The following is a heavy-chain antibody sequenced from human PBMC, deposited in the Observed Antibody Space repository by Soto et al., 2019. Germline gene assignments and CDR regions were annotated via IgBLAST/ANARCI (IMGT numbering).Heavy chain of an antibody. CDR3: ARDYYDFWSGYYYYYYGMDV. CDR1: GYTFTSYG. CDR2: ISAYNGNT. J-gene: IGHJ6*02. V-gene: IGHV1-18*01. D-gene: IGHD3-3*01. Sequence: QVQLVQSGAEVKKPGASVKVSCKASGYTFTSYGISWVRQAPGQGLEWMGWISAYNGNTNYAQKLQGRVTMTTDTSTSTDYMELRSLRSDDTAVYYCARDYYDFWSGYYYYYYGMDVWGQGTTVTVSS.